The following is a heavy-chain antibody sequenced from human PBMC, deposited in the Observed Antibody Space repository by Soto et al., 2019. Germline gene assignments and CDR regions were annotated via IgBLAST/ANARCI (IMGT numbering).Heavy chain of an antibody. V-gene: IGHV4-59*08. Sequence: QAQLQESGPGLVKPSETLSLTCTVSGGSISSYYWSWIRQPPGKGLEWIGYIYYSGSTNYNPSLKSRVTISVDTSKNQFSLKLSSVTAADTAVYYCARHENYRYGDYFDYWGQGTLVTVSS. CDR3: ARHENYRYGDYFDY. D-gene: IGHD4-17*01. CDR1: GGSISSYY. J-gene: IGHJ4*02. CDR2: IYYSGST.